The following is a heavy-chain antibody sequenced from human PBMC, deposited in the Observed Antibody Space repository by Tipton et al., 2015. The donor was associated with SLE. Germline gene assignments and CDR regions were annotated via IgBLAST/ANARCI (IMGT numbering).Heavy chain of an antibody. V-gene: IGHV1-69*01. J-gene: IGHJ4*02. CDR2: IIPMFGTT. CDR3: AKDLWIAAAGTGY. Sequence: QSGPEVKKPGSSVKVSCKASGDTFSSYAISWVRQAPGQGLEWMGGIIPMFGTTNYAQKFQGRVTITADESTSTAYMELSSLRSEDTAVYYCAKDLWIAAAGTGYWGQGTLVTVSS. D-gene: IGHD6-13*01. CDR1: GDTFSSYA.